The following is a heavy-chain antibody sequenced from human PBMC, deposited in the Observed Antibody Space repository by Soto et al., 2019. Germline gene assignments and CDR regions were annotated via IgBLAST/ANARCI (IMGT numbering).Heavy chain of an antibody. D-gene: IGHD6-13*01. J-gene: IGHJ4*01. CDR3: ARSGYGSSDFDH. Sequence: PSETLSLTCTVSHGSVSSDPFYRTWIRQHPGKGLEWIGCIYYRGNTYYRPSLKSRVSISIDTSQNQFSLRLNSVTAADTAVYYCARSGYGSSDFDHWGQGTLVTVSS. V-gene: IGHV4-31*03. CDR2: IYYRGNT. CDR1: HGSVSSDPFY.